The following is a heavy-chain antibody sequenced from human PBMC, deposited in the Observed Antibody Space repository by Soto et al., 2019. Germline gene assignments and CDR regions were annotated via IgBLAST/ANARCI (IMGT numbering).Heavy chain of an antibody. Sequence: GGSLRLSCAASGFTFSSYAMSWVRQAPGKGLEWVSAISGSGGSTYYADSVKGRFTISRDNSKNTLYLQMNSLRAEDTAVYYCAKDGRVVVVAAMYYFDYWGQGTLVTVSS. CDR3: AKDGRVVVVAAMYYFDY. CDR2: ISGSGGST. CDR1: GFTFSSYA. D-gene: IGHD2-15*01. V-gene: IGHV3-23*01. J-gene: IGHJ4*02.